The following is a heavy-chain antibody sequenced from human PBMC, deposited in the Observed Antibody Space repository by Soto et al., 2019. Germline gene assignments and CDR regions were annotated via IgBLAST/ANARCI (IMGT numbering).Heavy chain of an antibody. J-gene: IGHJ4*02. CDR2: ITDTGGDA. V-gene: IGHV3-23*01. Sequence: GGSLRLSCVASGLTFGSRAMTWVRQSPGEGLQWVSTITDTGGDAKYADSVRGRFVISRDNSKKTLYLQMTSLTAEDSAMYYCARGSTDSYPGSRIFDFWGRGTLVTVSS. CDR1: GLTFGSRA. D-gene: IGHD3-10*01. CDR3: ARGSTDSYPGSRIFDF.